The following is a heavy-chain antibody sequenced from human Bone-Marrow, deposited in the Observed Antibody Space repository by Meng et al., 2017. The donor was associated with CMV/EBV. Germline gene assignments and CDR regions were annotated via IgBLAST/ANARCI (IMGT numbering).Heavy chain of an antibody. Sequence: GGSLRLSCAASGFSFSKAWMNWVRRVPGKGLEWVAVISYDGSNKYYADSVKGRFTISRDNSKNTLYLQMNSLRAEDTAVYYCARDLTLGRGPGVGMDVWGQGPTVTVSS. CDR2: ISYDGSNK. V-gene: IGHV3-30-3*01. CDR1: GFSFSKAW. J-gene: IGHJ6*02. D-gene: IGHD3-10*01. CDR3: ARDLTLGRGPGVGMDV.